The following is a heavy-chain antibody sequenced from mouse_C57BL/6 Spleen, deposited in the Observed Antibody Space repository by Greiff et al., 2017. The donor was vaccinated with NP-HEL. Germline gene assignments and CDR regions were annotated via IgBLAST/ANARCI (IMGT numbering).Heavy chain of an antibody. J-gene: IGHJ2*01. V-gene: IGHV1-69*01. CDR1: GYTFTSYW. Sequence: QVQLQQPGAELVMPGASVKLSCKASGYTFTSYWMHWVKQRPGQGLEWIGEIDPSDSYTNYNQKFKGKSTLTVDKSSSTAYMQLSSLTSEDSAVYYCASSTMVTTPYFDYWGQGTTLTVSS. D-gene: IGHD2-2*01. CDR2: IDPSDSYT. CDR3: ASSTMVTTPYFDY.